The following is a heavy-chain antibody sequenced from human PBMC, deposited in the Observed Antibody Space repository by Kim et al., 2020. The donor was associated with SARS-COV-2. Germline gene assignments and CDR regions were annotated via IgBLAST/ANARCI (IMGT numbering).Heavy chain of an antibody. J-gene: IGHJ4*02. V-gene: IGHV3-30*04. CDR1: GFTFSSYA. D-gene: IGHD5-18*01. Sequence: GGSLRLSCAASGFTFSSYAMHWVRQAPGKGLEWVAVISYDGSNKYYADSVKGRFTISRDNSKNTLYLQMNSLRAEDTAVYYCAREGTAMVSTEGNPPDYWGQGTLVTVSS. CDR3: AREGTAMVSTEGNPPDY. CDR2: ISYDGSNK.